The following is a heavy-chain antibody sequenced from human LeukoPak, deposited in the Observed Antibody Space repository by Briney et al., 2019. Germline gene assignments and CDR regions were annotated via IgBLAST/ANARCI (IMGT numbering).Heavy chain of an antibody. V-gene: IGHV4-4*07. D-gene: IGHD3-10*01. J-gene: IGHJ5*02. Sequence: SSETLSLTCTVSGGSISGNYWSWIRQPAGKGLEWIGRVYSRGSTNYNPSLKSRVTMLVDTSRSQFSLRMTSVTAADTAIYYCARDYEGLRGAYPDPWGQGTLVTVSS. CDR1: GGSISGNY. CDR3: ARDYEGLRGAYPDP. CDR2: VYSRGST.